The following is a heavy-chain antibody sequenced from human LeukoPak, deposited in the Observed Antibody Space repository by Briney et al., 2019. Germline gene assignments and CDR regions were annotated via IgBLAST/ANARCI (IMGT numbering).Heavy chain of an antibody. CDR3: ARGGGYYYDSSGLLNAFDI. CDR2: IIPIFGTA. J-gene: IGHJ3*02. CDR1: AGTFSSYA. D-gene: IGHD3-22*01. V-gene: IGHV1-69*13. Sequence: SVQVSCKASAGTFSSYAISWVRQAPGQGLEWMGGIIPIFGTANYAQKFQGRVTITADESTSTVYMELSSLRSEDTAVYYCARGGGYYYDSSGLLNAFDIWGRGAMVMVSS.